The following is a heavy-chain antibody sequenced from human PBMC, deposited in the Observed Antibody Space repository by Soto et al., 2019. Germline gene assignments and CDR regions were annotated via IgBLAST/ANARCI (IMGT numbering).Heavy chain of an antibody. CDR2: ISGTDDYT. D-gene: IGHD3-10*01. CDR1: GFTFSNFA. J-gene: IGHJ5*02. CDR3: VKEGRLAVGGLDL. Sequence: GGSLRLSCAASGFTFSNFAMTWVRQAPGEGLEWVSSISGTDDYTYYADSVKGRFTISRDNAKNTLSLQMDSLRVEDTAIYYCVKEGRLAVGGLDLWGQGALVTVSS. V-gene: IGHV3-23*01.